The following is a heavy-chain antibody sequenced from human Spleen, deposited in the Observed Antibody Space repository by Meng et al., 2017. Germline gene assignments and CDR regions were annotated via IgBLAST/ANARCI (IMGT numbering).Heavy chain of an antibody. Sequence: SETLSLTCTVSGGSISSSSYYWGWIRQPPGKGLEWIGSIYYSGSTYYNPSLKSRVTISVDTSKNQFSLKLSSVTAADTAVYYCARGDYAGHIDYWGQGTLVTVSS. V-gene: IGHV4-39*07. CDR3: ARGDYAGHIDY. D-gene: IGHD4-17*01. CDR2: IYYSGST. CDR1: GGSISSSSYY. J-gene: IGHJ4*02.